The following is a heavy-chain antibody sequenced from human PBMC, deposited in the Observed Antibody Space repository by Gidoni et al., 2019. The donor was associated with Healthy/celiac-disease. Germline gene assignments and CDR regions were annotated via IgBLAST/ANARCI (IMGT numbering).Heavy chain of an antibody. V-gene: IGHV3-9*01. CDR1: GLHVDDYA. CDR3: AKDGIAARVGGFDY. J-gene: IGHJ4*02. Sequence: EVQPVESGGGLVQPGRSWRLPCAASGLHVDDYAMHWVRQAPGKGLEWVSGISWNSGSIGYADSVKGRFTISRDNAKNSLYLQLNSLRAEDTALYYCAKDGIAARVGGFDYWGQGTLVTVSS. CDR2: ISWNSGSI. D-gene: IGHD6-6*01.